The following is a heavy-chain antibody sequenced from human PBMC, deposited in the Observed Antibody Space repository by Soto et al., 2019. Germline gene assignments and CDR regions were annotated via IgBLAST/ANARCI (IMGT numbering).Heavy chain of an antibody. V-gene: IGHV4-59*12. CDR1: GGSISSYY. J-gene: IGHJ5*02. Sequence: SETLSLTCTVSGGSISSYYWSWIRQPPGRGLEWIGYIYYSGSTNYNPSLKSRVTISVDTSKNQFSLKLSSVTAADTAVYYCARDKERAAAGRFDPWGQGTLVTVSS. CDR3: ARDKERAAAGRFDP. CDR2: IYYSGST. D-gene: IGHD6-13*01.